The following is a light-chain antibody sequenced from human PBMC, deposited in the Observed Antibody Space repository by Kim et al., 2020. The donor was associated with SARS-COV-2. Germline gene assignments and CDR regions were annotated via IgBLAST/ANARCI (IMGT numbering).Light chain of an antibody. J-gene: IGKJ1*01. CDR2: TAS. CDR3: QQTYSASRT. CDR1: QSFNTW. Sequence: DIQMTQSPSTLSASVGDRVTITCRASQSFNTWLAWYQQKPGKAPKLLIYTASSLQSGVPSRFTGSGSETDFTLTISSLQPEDFATYYCQQTYSASRTFGQGTKVDIK. V-gene: IGKV1-39*01.